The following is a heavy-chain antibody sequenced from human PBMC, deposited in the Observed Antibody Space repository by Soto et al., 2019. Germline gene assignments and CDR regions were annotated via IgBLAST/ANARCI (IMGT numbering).Heavy chain of an antibody. V-gene: IGHV4-59*01. Sequence: QVHLQESGPGLLKPSETLSLTCSVSGGPTRSYYLSWVRQAPGKGLEWIAYIAYTGITGYNPSLRSRVTISGDTSQNVFSLKMTSVTAADTAVYYCAREGFSGYEALDYWGQGILVTVSS. CDR1: GGPTRSYY. D-gene: IGHD5-12*01. CDR3: AREGFSGYEALDY. CDR2: IAYTGIT. J-gene: IGHJ4*02.